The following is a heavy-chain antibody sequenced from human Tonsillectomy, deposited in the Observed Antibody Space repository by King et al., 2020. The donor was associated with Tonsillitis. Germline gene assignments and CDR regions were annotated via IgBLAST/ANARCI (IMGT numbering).Heavy chain of an antibody. CDR3: ARAANVFDWLFKPWFDP. V-gene: IGHV4-30-2*01. Sequence: LQLQESGSRLVMPSQTLSLTCTVSGASISSGTYSWSWIRQPPGKGLEWIGYMFYSGSAYYNPSFKSRVTLSVDRSKNQFSLKLKSVTAADTAMYYCARAANVFDWLFKPWFDPWGQGTLVTVSS. CDR2: MFYSGSA. J-gene: IGHJ5*01. D-gene: IGHD3-9*01. CDR1: GASISSGTYS.